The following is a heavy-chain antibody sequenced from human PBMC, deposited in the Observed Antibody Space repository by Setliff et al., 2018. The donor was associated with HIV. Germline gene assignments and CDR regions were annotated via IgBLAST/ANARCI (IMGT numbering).Heavy chain of an antibody. D-gene: IGHD3-10*01. CDR2: INHSGSI. CDR1: GGSFSGYY. J-gene: IGHJ1*01. Sequence: SETLSLTCAVYGGSFSGYYWSWIRQPPGKGLEWIGEINHSGSINYNPSLKSRVTMSVDTSKNQFSLKLTSVTAADTAVYYCASFFWECSDNLCHRSFQFWDQGALVTVSS. V-gene: IGHV4-34*01. CDR3: ASFFWECSDNLCHRSFQF.